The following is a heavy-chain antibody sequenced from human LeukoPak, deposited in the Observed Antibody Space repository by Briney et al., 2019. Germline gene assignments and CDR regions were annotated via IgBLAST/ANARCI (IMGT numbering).Heavy chain of an antibody. D-gene: IGHD5-24*01. CDR1: GGTFSSYA. V-gene: IGHV1-69*05. Sequence: SVKVSCKASGGTFSSYAISWVRQAPGQGLERMGRIIPIFGTANYAQKFQGRVTITTDESTSTAYMELSSLRSEDTAVYYCARDREMATIGHGAFDIWGQGTMVTVSS. CDR2: IIPIFGTA. J-gene: IGHJ3*02. CDR3: ARDREMATIGHGAFDI.